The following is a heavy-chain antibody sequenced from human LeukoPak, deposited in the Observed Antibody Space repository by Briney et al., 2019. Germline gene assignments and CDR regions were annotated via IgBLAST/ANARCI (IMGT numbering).Heavy chain of an antibody. V-gene: IGHV3-74*01. CDR2: IDNDGSGA. Sequence: GGSLRLSCAASGFTFSTYWMHWVRQAPGMGLVWVSRIDNDGSGASYADSVKGRFTISRDNAKNTLYLQMNSLRAEDTAVYYCAKGGATVIDYWGQGTLVTVSS. D-gene: IGHD4-17*01. J-gene: IGHJ4*02. CDR3: AKGGATVIDY. CDR1: GFTFSTYW.